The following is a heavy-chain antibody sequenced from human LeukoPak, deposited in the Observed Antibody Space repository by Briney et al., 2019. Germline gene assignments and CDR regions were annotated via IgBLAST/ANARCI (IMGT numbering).Heavy chain of an antibody. D-gene: IGHD3-16*01. J-gene: IGHJ3*02. CDR3: ARDRWGAFDI. CDR2: IWYDGSNK. Sequence: PGRSLRLSCAASGFTFSSYGMHWVRQAPGKGLEWVAVIWYDGSNKYYADSVKGRFTISRDNSKNTLYLQMNSLRAEDTAVYYCARDRWGAFDIWGKGQWSPSLQ. CDR1: GFTFSSYG. V-gene: IGHV3-33*01.